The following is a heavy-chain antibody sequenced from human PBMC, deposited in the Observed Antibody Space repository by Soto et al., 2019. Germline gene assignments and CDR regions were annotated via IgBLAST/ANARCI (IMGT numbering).Heavy chain of an antibody. V-gene: IGHV4-31*03. CDR2: IYYSGST. J-gene: IGHJ4*02. CDR1: GGSISSGGYY. CDR3: ARVRTADEVITIFGVVTPSQVFDY. D-gene: IGHD3-3*01. Sequence: QVQLQESGPGLVKPSQTLSLTCTVSGGSISSGGYYWSWIRQHPGKGLEWIGYIYYSGSTYYNPSLKSRVTISVDTSKNQFSLKLSSVTAADTAVYYCARVRTADEVITIFGVVTPSQVFDYWGQGTLVTVSS.